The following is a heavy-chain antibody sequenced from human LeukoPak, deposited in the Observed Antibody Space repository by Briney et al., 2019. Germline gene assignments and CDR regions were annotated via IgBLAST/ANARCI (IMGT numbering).Heavy chain of an antibody. CDR1: GFTFSTYA. Sequence: GSLRLSCAASGFTFSTYAMTWIRQPPGKGLEWIGYIYYTGSTDYNPSLKSRVTISGDTSTKQFSLKLSAVTAADTAIYYGTGSSVDLTLALSSWYFDLWGRGTLVTVSS. V-gene: IGHV4-59*01. D-gene: IGHD4/OR15-4a*01. CDR2: IYYTGST. J-gene: IGHJ2*01. CDR3: TGSSVDLTLALSSWYFDL.